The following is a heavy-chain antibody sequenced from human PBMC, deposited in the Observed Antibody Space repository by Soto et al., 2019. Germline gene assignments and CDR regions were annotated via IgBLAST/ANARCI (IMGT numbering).Heavy chain of an antibody. CDR3: ARGCSSWYYYTKDAFDI. J-gene: IGHJ3*02. Sequence: PSETLSLTCAVYGGSFSGYYWSWIRQPPGKGLEWIGEINHSGSTNYNSSLKSRVTISVDTSKNQFSLKLSSVTAADTAVYYCARGCSSWYYYTKDAFDIWGQGTMVTVSS. D-gene: IGHD6-13*01. V-gene: IGHV4-34*01. CDR1: GGSFSGYY. CDR2: INHSGST.